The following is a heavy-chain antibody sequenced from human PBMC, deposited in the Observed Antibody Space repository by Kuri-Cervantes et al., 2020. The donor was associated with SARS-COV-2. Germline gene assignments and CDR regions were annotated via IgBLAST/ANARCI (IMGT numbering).Heavy chain of an antibody. V-gene: IGHV3-11*06. CDR3: ARDPHGMDV. CDR2: ISSSSSYT. CDR1: GFTFSDYY. Sequence: GGSLRLSCAASGFTFSDYYMSWIRQAPGKGLEWVSYISSSSSYTNYADSVKGRFTISRDNAKNTLYLQMNSLRPEDTAVYYCARDPHGMDVWGQGTMVTVSS. J-gene: IGHJ6*02.